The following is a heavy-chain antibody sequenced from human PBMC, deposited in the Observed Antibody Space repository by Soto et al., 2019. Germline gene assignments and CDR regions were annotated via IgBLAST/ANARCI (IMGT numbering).Heavy chain of an antibody. V-gene: IGHV4-59*01. CDR3: ARDPGPGGWFDP. CDR2: IYYSGST. J-gene: IGHJ5*02. CDR1: GGSISSYY. Sequence: QVQLQESGPGLVKPSETLSLTCTVSGGSISSYYWSWIRQPPGKGLEWIGYIYYSGSTNYNPSLKSRVTISVDTSKNQFSLKLSSVTAADTAVYYCARDPGPGGWFDPWGQGTLVTVSS. D-gene: IGHD2-15*01.